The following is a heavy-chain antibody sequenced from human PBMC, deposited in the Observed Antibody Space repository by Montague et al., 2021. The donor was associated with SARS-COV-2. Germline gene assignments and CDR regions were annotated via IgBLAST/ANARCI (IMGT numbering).Heavy chain of an antibody. J-gene: IGHJ4*02. CDR3: AHRPPYYSISGAWDVGCFDY. CDR2: IYRDDTK. D-gene: IGHD3-10*01. Sequence: PALVTPTQTLTLTCTFSGFSLTSSGVAVGWIRQPPGKALEWLALIYRDDTKHYNSSLKTRLTATQDTSKNQVVLTLTNVDPVDTATYYCAHRPPYYSISGAWDVGCFDYWGQGALVTVSS. V-gene: IGHV2-5*02. CDR1: GFSLTSSGVA.